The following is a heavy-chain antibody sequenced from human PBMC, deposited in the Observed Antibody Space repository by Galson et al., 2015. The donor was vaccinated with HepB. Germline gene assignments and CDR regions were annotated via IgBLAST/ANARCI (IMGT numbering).Heavy chain of an antibody. D-gene: IGHD2-21*02. J-gene: IGHJ6*02. CDR3: ATVVTATHYYYYGMDV. CDR1: GFTFNNYA. CDR2: ISYDGSDK. Sequence: SLRLSCAASGFTFNNYAMSWVRQAPGKGLEWVAVISYDGSDKYFADSVKGRFTNSRDNSKNTLYLQVNSLRAEDTAVYYCATVVTATHYYYYGMDVWGQGTTVTVSS. V-gene: IGHV3-30*03.